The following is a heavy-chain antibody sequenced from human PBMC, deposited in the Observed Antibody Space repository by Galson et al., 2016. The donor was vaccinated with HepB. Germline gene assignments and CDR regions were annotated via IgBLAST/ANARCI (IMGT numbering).Heavy chain of an antibody. D-gene: IGHD6-19*01. CDR1: QLSISSSA. J-gene: IGHJ5*02. CDR2: ISAGGGSE. Sequence: SLRLSCAVSQLSISSSAMSWVRQAPGKGLEWVSGISAGGGSEYTDSVKGRFTTSRDISKNTRYLQMSILRAEDTAVYYCSRCSVYSSGWCNSFDPWGQGTLVIVSS. V-gene: IGHV3-23*01. CDR3: SRCSVYSSGWCNSFDP.